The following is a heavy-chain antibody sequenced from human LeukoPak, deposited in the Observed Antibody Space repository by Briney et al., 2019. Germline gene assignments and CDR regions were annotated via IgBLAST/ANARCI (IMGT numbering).Heavy chain of an antibody. V-gene: IGHV3-73*01. Sequence: GGSLKLSCAASGFTFSGSAMHWVRQASGKGLEWVGRIRSKANSYATAYAASVKGRFTISRDDSKNTAYLQMNSLKTEDTAVYYCTRPVYSSSWLTDYWGQGTLITVSS. J-gene: IGHJ4*02. CDR1: GFTFSGSA. D-gene: IGHD6-13*01. CDR3: TRPVYSSSWLTDY. CDR2: IRSKANSYAT.